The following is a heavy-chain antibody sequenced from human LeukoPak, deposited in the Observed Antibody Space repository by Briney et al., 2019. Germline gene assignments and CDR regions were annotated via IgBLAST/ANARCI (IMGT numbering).Heavy chain of an antibody. CDR3: ARHFSVDSTSSHFDY. Sequence: GESLKISCKASGYSFTTYWIGWVRQLPGKGLEWMGFIYPGESQIRYSPSFQGQVTISADKSISTAYLQWSSLKASDTAMYYCARHFSVDSTSSHFDYWGQGTWATVSS. V-gene: IGHV5-51*01. J-gene: IGHJ4*02. D-gene: IGHD2-2*01. CDR1: GYSFTTYW. CDR2: IYPGESQI.